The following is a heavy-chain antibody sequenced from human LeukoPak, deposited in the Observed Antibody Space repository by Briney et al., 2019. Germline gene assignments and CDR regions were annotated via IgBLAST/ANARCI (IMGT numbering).Heavy chain of an antibody. CDR1: GLTFSSYA. CDR3: ANTYCTNGICYRSLDY. D-gene: IGHD2-8*01. V-gene: IGHV3-23*01. Sequence: GGSLRLPCAASGLTFSSYAMRWVRHAPGKGLEWVSAISGSCGSSYYADSVKGRFTISRDNSKNTLYLQMNSLRAEETAVYYCANTYCTNGICYRSLDYWGQGTLVTVSS. CDR2: ISGSCGSS. J-gene: IGHJ4*02.